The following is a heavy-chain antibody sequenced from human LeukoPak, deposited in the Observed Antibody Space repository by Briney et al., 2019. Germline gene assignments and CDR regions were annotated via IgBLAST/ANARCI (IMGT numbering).Heavy chain of an antibody. CDR3: AKGPRPDLTVAHTVEY. Sequence: GGSLRLSCAASGFTFSSYWMHWVRQAPGKGLVWVSRINSGGRSIPSGDSVKGRFTLSRENSKSSLYLQMNSVRAEDTAVYYCAKGPRPDLTVAHTVEYWGQGNLVTVSS. V-gene: IGHV3-74*03. D-gene: IGHD4-23*01. J-gene: IGHJ4*02. CDR2: INSGGRSI. CDR1: GFTFSSYW.